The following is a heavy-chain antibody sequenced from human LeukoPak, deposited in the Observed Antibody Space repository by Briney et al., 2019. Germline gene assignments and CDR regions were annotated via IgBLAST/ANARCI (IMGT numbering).Heavy chain of an antibody. V-gene: IGHV4-34*01. CDR3: ARGPDTAMACLDY. Sequence: PSETLSLTCAVYGGSFSGYYWSWIRQPPGKGLEWIGEINHSGSTNYNPSLKSRVTISVDTSKNQFSLKLSSVTAADTAVYYCARGPDTAMACLDYWGQGTLITVSS. J-gene: IGHJ4*02. CDR1: GGSFSGYY. CDR2: INHSGST. D-gene: IGHD5-18*01.